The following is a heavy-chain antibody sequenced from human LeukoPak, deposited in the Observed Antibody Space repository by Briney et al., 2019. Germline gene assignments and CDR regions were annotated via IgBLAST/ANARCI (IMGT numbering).Heavy chain of an antibody. CDR2: IYYSGST. J-gene: IGHJ4*02. CDR1: GGSLSSGDYY. V-gene: IGHV4-30-4*01. CDR3: ARGGGQQEMVDY. Sequence: SETLSLTCTVSGGSLSSGDYYWSWIRQPPGKGLEWIGYIYYSGSTYYNPSLKSRVTISVDTSKNQFSLKLSSVTAADTAVYYCARGGGQQEMVDYWGQETLVTVSS. D-gene: IGHD6-13*01.